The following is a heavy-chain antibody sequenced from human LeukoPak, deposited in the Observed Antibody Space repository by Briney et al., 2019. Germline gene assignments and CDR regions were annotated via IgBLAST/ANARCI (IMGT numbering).Heavy chain of an antibody. CDR1: GFTFSSYW. V-gene: IGHV3-74*01. CDR3: ATDSSGWYEYSNDAFDI. J-gene: IGHJ3*02. CDR2: INSDGSST. D-gene: IGHD6-19*01. Sequence: GGSLRLSCAASGFTFSSYWMHWVRQAPGKGLVWVSRINSDGSSTSYADSVKGRFTISRDNAKNTLYLQMNSLRAEDTAVYYCATDSSGWYEYSNDAFDIWGQGTMVTVSS.